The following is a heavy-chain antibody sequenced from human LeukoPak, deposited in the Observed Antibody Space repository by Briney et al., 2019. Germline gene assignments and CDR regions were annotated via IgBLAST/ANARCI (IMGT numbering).Heavy chain of an antibody. CDR2: INPNSGGT. CDR3: ARAGGDYYDIHGNNWFDP. D-gene: IGHD3-22*01. V-gene: IGHV1-2*02. Sequence: ASVKVSCKASGYTFTGYYMHWVRQAPGQGLEWMGWINPNSGGTNYAQKFQGRVTTTRDTSISTAFMELSRLGSDDTAVYYCARAGGDYYDIHGNNWFDPWGQGTLVTVSS. CDR1: GYTFTGYY. J-gene: IGHJ5*02.